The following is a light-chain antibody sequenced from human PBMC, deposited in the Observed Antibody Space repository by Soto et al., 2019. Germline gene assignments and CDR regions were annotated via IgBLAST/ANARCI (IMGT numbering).Light chain of an antibody. V-gene: IGKV1-5*03. Sequence: DIPLTQSPSTLCGSVVDGVTIXCRASQTISSWLAWYQQKPGKAPKLLIYKASSLESGVPSRFSGSGSGTEFTLTISSLQPDDFATYYCQQYNSYPWTFGQGTKVDIK. J-gene: IGKJ1*01. CDR1: QTISSW. CDR3: QQYNSYPWT. CDR2: KAS.